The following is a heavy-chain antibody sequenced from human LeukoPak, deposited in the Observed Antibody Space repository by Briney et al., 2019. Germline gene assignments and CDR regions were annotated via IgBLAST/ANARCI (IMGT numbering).Heavy chain of an antibody. J-gene: IGHJ4*02. CDR3: ARVSLSTVVTPDGDY. Sequence: GSLRLSCAASGFTFSSYEMNWVRQAPGKGLEWVSYISSSGGTIYYADSVKGRFTISRDNAKNSLYLQMNSLRAEDTAVYYCARVSLSTVVTPDGDYWGQGTLVTVSS. CDR2: ISSSGGTI. V-gene: IGHV3-48*03. D-gene: IGHD4-23*01. CDR1: GFTFSSYE.